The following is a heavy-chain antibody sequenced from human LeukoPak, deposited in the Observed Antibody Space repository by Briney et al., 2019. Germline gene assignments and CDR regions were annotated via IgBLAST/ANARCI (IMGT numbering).Heavy chain of an antibody. J-gene: IGHJ3*02. D-gene: IGHD3-22*01. CDR2: ISGSGDSS. CDR3: ARGAYYYDSSSYSPGGAFDI. Sequence: GGSLRPSCAASGFTFSSYAMSWVRQAPGKGLEWVSAISGSGDSSYYADSVKGRFTISRDNSKNTLYLQMNSLRAEDTAVYYCARGAYYYDSSSYSPGGAFDIWGQGTMVTVSS. CDR1: GFTFSSYA. V-gene: IGHV3-23*01.